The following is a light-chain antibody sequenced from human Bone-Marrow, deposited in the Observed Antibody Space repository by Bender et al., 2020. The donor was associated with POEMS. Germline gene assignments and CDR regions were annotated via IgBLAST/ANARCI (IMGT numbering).Light chain of an antibody. J-gene: IGLJ3*02. Sequence: QSVLTQRPSASGTPGQRLTISCSGSSSNIGTNPVNWYQQLPGTAPKLLIYITNQRPSGVPDRFSGSKSGTSASLAISGLQSAETTDYDCAACDDSLNGWVFGGGTKLTVL. CDR3: AACDDSLNGWV. CDR2: ITN. V-gene: IGLV1-44*01. CDR1: SSNIGTNP.